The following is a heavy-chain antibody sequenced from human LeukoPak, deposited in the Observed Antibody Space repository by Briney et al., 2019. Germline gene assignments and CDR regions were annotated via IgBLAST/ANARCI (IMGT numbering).Heavy chain of an antibody. CDR1: GGSISTYD. Sequence: SETLSLTCTVSGGSISTYDWSWLRQPRGGGLEWLGYIYYRGSTKHNPPLQRRVTISVGTSKNQFALKRNSVTAAGPAVDYCSRGGVPGGFYGSFDYWGQGSLVSVSS. CDR3: SRGGVPGGFYGSFDY. V-gene: IGHV4-59*01. CDR2: IYYRGST. D-gene: IGHD3-3*01. J-gene: IGHJ4*02.